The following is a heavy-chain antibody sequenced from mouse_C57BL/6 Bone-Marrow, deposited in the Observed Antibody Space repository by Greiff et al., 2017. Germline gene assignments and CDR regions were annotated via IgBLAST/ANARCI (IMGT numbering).Heavy chain of an antibody. CDR1: GYTFTDYY. CDR2: INPYNGGT. J-gene: IGHJ2*01. CDR3: ASGGGYCFDY. Sequence: EVQLQESGPVLVKPGASVKMSCKASGYTFTDYYMNWVKQSHGKSLEWIGVINPYNGGTSYNQKFKGKATLTVDKSSSTAYMELNSLTSEDSAVYYCASGGGYCFDYWGQGTTLTVSS. V-gene: IGHV1-19*01. D-gene: IGHD1-1*02.